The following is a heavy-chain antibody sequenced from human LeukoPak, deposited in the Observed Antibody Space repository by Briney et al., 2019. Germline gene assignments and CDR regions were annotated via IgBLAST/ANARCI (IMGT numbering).Heavy chain of an antibody. J-gene: IGHJ3*02. V-gene: IGHV1-69*05. Sequence: ASVKVSCKASGGTFSSYAISWVRQAPGQGLEWMGGIIPIFGTANYAQKFQGRVTISTDESTSTAFMELRGLRSEDTAVYYCARDESPVDIWGQGTVVTVSS. CDR3: ARDESPVDI. CDR1: GGTFSSYA. CDR2: IIPIFGTA.